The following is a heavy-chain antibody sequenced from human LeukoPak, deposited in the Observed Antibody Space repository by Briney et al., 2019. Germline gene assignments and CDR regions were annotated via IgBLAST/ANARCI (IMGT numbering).Heavy chain of an antibody. CDR3: ARGAGSAWYFDY. CDR2: ISWDGSRT. CDR1: GFTFDDYA. J-gene: IGHJ4*02. Sequence: GGSLRLSCTASGFTFDDYAMHWVRQAPGKGLEWVSSISWDGSRTYYADSLQGRVTISRDNSKNSLYLQMNSLRAEDTAVYYCARGAGSAWYFDYWGQGTLVTVSS. D-gene: IGHD6-6*01. V-gene: IGHV3-43D*03.